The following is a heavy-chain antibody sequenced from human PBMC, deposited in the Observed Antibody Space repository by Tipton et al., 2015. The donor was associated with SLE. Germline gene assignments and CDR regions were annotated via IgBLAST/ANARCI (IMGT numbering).Heavy chain of an antibody. J-gene: IGHJ3*02. CDR1: GFTFDDYG. CDR2: INWNGGST. Sequence: SLRLSCAASGFTFDDYGMSWVRQAPGKGLEWVSGINWNGGSTGYADSVKGRFTISRDNAKNSLYLQMNSLRAEDTAVYYCATQRGSSWSDAFDIWGQGTMVTVSS. CDR3: ATQRGSSWSDAFDI. D-gene: IGHD6-13*01. V-gene: IGHV3-20*04.